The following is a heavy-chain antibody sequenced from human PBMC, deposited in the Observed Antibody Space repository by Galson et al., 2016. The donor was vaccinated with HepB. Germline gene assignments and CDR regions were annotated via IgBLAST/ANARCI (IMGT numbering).Heavy chain of an antibody. J-gene: IGHJ4*02. CDR3: ARRHNSGHYYRPPFDY. V-gene: IGHV1-18*04. CDR2: ISASNGDT. D-gene: IGHD3-22*01. CDR1: GYTFTTYG. Sequence: SVKVSCKVSGYTFTTYGIGWVRQAPGQGLEWMGWISASNGDTKYSPKLQGRVTMTTDTSTSTAYMELRSLISDDPAVYYCARRHNSGHYYRPPFDYWGQGTLVTVSS.